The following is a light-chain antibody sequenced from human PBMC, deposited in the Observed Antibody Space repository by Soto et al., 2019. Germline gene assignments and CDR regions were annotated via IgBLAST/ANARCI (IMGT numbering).Light chain of an antibody. V-gene: IGKV3-20*01. CDR2: GAS. J-gene: IGKJ4*01. Sequence: EIVLTQSPGTLSLSPGERATLSCRASQSVRSNYLAWYQQKPGQAPRLLIYGASSRATGIPDRFSGSGSGTDFTLTISRLEPEDFAVYYCQQYGTSPLTFVGGTKVEIK. CDR1: QSVRSNY. CDR3: QQYGTSPLT.